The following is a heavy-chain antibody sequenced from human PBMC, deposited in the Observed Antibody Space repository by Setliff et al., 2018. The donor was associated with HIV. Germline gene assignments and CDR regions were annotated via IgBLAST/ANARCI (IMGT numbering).Heavy chain of an antibody. CDR1: GGFISNHY. D-gene: IGHD2-21*02. J-gene: IGHJ2*01. Sequence: SETLSLTCTISGGFISNHYWNWIRQPPGKGLEWIGSTHYSGSSYYSPSLKSRVTISLDTSKNQFSLKLSSMTTADTAVYYCARDVGLCGVDCWPYFYFDLWGRGNLVTVSS. CDR3: ARDVGLCGVDCWPYFYFDL. CDR2: THYSGSS. V-gene: IGHV4-59*11.